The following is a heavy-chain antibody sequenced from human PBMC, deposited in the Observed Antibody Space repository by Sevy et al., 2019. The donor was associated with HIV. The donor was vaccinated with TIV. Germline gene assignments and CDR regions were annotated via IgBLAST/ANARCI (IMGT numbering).Heavy chain of an antibody. J-gene: IGHJ6*02. CDR3: ARDAGGGTTNSGLDV. D-gene: IGHD1-7*01. V-gene: IGHV1-2*06. CDR1: GYTFTDEY. CDR2: IFPNSGVT. Sequence: ASVKVSCKASGYTFTDEYLHWVRQAPGQWLEWIGRIFPNSGVTKSAQRFRGRVTMTRDTSISTAYMELSGLGSDDTAVYYCARDAGGGTTNSGLDVWGQGTTVTVSS.